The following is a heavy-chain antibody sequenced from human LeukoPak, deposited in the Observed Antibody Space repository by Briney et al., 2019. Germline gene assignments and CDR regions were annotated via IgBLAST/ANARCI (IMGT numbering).Heavy chain of an antibody. V-gene: IGHV1-18*01. CDR2: ISAYNGNT. D-gene: IGHD3-3*01. Sequence: ASVKVSCKASGYTFTSYGISWVRQAPGQGLEWMGWISAYNGNTNYAQKLQGRVTMTTDTSTSTGYMELRSLRSDDTAVYYCARVSIFGVVRGAFDIWGQGTMVTVSS. CDR1: GYTFTSYG. J-gene: IGHJ3*02. CDR3: ARVSIFGVVRGAFDI.